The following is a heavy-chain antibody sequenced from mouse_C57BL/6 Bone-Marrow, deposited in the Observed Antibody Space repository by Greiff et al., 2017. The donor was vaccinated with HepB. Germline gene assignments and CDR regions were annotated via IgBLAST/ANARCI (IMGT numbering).Heavy chain of an antibody. D-gene: IGHD2-3*01. CDR1: GYTFTDYY. CDR2: IYPGSGNT. Sequence: QVQLKQSGAELVRPGASVKLSCKASGYTFTDYYINWVKQRPGQGLEWIARIYPGSGNTYYNEKFKGKATLTAEKSSSTAYMQLSSLTSEDSAVYFCARHDGYYPFAYWGQGTGHCLC. CDR3: ARHDGYYPFAY. J-gene: IGHJ3*01. V-gene: IGHV1-76*01.